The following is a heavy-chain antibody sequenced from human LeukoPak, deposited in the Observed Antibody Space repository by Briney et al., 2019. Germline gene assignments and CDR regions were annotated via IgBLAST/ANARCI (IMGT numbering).Heavy chain of an antibody. CDR2: ISSNSNSI. CDR1: GFTFSSYE. CDR3: ARRLFGESFGFDY. Sequence: PGGSLRLSCKASGFTFSSYEMNWVRQAPGKGLEWLSYISSNSNSIYYARSVKGRFTISRDNAENSLYLQMNSLRAEDTAVYYCARRLFGESFGFDYWGQGTLVTVSS. J-gene: IGHJ4*02. D-gene: IGHD3-10*01. V-gene: IGHV3-48*03.